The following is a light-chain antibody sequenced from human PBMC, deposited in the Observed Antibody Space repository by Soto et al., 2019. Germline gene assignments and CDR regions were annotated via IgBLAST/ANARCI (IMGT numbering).Light chain of an antibody. CDR1: SSDVGGYNY. J-gene: IGLJ2*01. V-gene: IGLV2-14*03. CDR2: DVS. CDR3: SSYSSTTHVV. Sequence: QSALTQPASVTGSPGQSITISSTGTSSDVGGYNYVSWYQQHPDKAPKLMIYDVSRRPSGVSDRFSGSKSGSTASLTISGLQAEDEADYYCSSYSSTTHVVFGGGTKVTVL.